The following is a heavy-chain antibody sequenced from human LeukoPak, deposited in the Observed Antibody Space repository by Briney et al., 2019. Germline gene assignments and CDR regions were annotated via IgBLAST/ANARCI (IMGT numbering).Heavy chain of an antibody. J-gene: IGHJ1*01. CDR3: VTDGGLVPYYFTY. D-gene: IGHD3-10*01. CDR1: GFIFPNAW. CDR2: IKNKNSGRTT. V-gene: IGHV3-15*01. Sequence: NPGGSLRLSWAASGFIFPNAWIHWVRQAPGKGLEWVGRIKNKNSGRTTNYIAPVKGRFTISRDDSRNTLYLEMDSLKTEDTAVYYCVTDGGLVPYYFTYWGQGTLVTVSS.